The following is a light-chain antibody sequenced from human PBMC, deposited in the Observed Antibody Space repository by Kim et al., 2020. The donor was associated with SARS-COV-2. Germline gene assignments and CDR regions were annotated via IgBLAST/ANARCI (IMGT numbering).Light chain of an antibody. Sequence: EIVMTQSPAILSVSPGERATLSCRASLTVSNNLAWYHQKPGQAPRLLIYGASTRATGVPARFSGSGSGTEFTLTISSLQSEDFAVYYCQQYNNWPRTFGQGTKVDIK. CDR1: LTVSNN. CDR3: QQYNNWPRT. J-gene: IGKJ1*01. V-gene: IGKV3-15*01. CDR2: GAS.